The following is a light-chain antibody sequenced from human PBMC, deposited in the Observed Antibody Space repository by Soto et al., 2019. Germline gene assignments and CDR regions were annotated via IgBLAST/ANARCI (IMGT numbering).Light chain of an antibody. J-gene: IGKJ2*01. CDR1: QSVTSSY. CDR2: VAS. Sequence: EIVLTQSPGTRSLSPGERATLSCRASQSVTSSYLAWYQQKPGQAPRLLIYVASSRATGIPDRFSGSGSGTDFTLTISRLEPEDFAVYYCHQYGSAPYTFGQGTKLEIK. V-gene: IGKV3-20*01. CDR3: HQYGSAPYT.